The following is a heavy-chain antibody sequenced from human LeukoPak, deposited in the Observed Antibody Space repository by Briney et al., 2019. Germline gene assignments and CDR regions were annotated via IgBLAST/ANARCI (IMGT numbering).Heavy chain of an antibody. CDR1: GGSISSGSYY. CDR2: INHSGST. J-gene: IGHJ4*02. V-gene: IGHV4-31*11. Sequence: SETLSLTCAVSGGSISSGSYYWSWIRQHPGKGLEWIGEINHSGSTNYNPSLKSRVTISVGTSRNQFSLKLRSVTAADTAVYFCATRDFWGQGALVTVSS. CDR3: ATRDF.